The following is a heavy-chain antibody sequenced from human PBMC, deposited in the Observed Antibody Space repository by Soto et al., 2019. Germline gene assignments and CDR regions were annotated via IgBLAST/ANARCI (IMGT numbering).Heavy chain of an antibody. Sequence: EVQLLESGGGLVQPGGSLRLSCAASGFTFSSYAMSWVRQAPGKGLEWVSAISGSGGSIYYADSVKGRFTISRDNSKNPLYLQMNSLRAEDTALYYCARYRSSLDDAFDIWGQGTMVTVSS. CDR3: ARYRSSLDDAFDI. CDR2: ISGSGGSI. D-gene: IGHD6-13*01. J-gene: IGHJ3*02. V-gene: IGHV3-23*01. CDR1: GFTFSSYA.